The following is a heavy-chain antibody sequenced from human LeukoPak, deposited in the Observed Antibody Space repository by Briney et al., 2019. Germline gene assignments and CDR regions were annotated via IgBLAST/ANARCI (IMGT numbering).Heavy chain of an antibody. CDR2: ISWNSGSI. CDR1: GFTFDDYA. V-gene: IGHV3-9*01. Sequence: PGGSLRLSCAASGFTFDDYAMHWVRQAPGKGLEWVSGISWNSGSIGYADSVKGRFTISRDNAKNSLYLQMNSLRAEDTALYYCANLYSYDSAGMDVWGQGTTVTVSS. D-gene: IGHD3-3*01. J-gene: IGHJ6*02. CDR3: ANLYSYDSAGMDV.